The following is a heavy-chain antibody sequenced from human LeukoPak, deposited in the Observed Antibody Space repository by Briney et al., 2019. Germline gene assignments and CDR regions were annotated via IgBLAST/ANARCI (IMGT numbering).Heavy chain of an antibody. J-gene: IGHJ6*02. CDR3: ASAKMIFGVVYGMDV. CDR2: ISAYNGNT. Sequence: ASVKVSCKASGYTFTSYGISWVRQAPGQGLEWMGWISAYNGNTNYAQKLQGRVTMTTDTSTSTAYMELRSLRSDDTAVYYCASAKMIFGVVYGMDVWGQGTTVTVSS. CDR1: GYTFTSYG. V-gene: IGHV1-18*01. D-gene: IGHD3-3*01.